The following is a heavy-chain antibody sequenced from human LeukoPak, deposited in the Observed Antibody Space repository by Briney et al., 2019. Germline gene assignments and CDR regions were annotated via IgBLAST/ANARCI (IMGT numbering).Heavy chain of an antibody. V-gene: IGHV3-21*01. Sequence: GGSLRLSCAASGFTFSSYSMNWVGQAPGKGLEGVSSISSSSSYIYYADSVKGRFTISRDNAKNSLYLQMNSLRAEDTAVYYCARDYDSSGYHDYWGQGTLVTVSS. J-gene: IGHJ4*02. D-gene: IGHD3-22*01. CDR2: ISSSSSYI. CDR1: GFTFSSYS. CDR3: ARDYDSSGYHDY.